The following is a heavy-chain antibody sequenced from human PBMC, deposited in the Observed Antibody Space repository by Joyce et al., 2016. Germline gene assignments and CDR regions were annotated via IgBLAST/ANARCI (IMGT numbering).Heavy chain of an antibody. V-gene: IGHV1-18*04. CDR1: GYRFTTYG. Sequence: QVQLVQSGAEVKKPGASVKVSCKASGYRFTTYGIRWVRQAPGQGLEWMGWISGFNGYTSYAQKAQGRVTMTTDTSASTAYMELRGLRPDDTAVYYCVRDKPYGSGSNDAFDIWGQGTMVTVSS. CDR2: ISGFNGYT. D-gene: IGHD3-10*01. CDR3: VRDKPYGSGSNDAFDI. J-gene: IGHJ3*02.